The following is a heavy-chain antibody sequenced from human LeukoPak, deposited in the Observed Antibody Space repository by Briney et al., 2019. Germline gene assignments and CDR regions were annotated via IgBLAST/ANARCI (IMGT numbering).Heavy chain of an antibody. V-gene: IGHV3-7*01. CDR2: IKQDVSEK. J-gene: IGHJ4*02. Sequence: GGSLRLSCAASGFTFSNYWLTWVRQAPGQGLEWVANIKQDVSEKHYVDSVKGRFTISRDNAKNSLYLQMNSLRAEDTAVYYCARDEIFGVELDVYYFDYWGQGTLVTVSS. CDR1: GFTFSNYW. CDR3: ARDEIFGVELDVYYFDY. D-gene: IGHD3-3*01.